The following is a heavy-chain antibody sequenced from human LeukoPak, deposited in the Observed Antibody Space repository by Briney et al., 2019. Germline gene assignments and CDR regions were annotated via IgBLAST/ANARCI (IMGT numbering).Heavy chain of an antibody. J-gene: IGHJ4*02. CDR3: GRLNLSAVSGVFHY. Sequence: SDTLTLTCTVSGGSISTYYWSWIRQPAGKGLEWIGRIHSSGTTHFNPSLRGRVPLSIDPSKNQFSLKLSSVTAAGPAVYYCGRLNLSAVSGVFHYWGEETLVTVSS. CDR2: IHSSGTT. V-gene: IGHV4-4*07. D-gene: IGHD3-3*01. CDR1: GGSISTYY.